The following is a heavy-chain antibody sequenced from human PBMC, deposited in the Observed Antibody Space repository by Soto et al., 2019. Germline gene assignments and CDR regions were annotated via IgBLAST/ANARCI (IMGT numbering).Heavy chain of an antibody. CDR3: ARDARNADYDY. D-gene: IGHD3-16*01. V-gene: IGHV3-48*02. J-gene: IGHJ4*02. CDR1: GFTFSTHA. CDR2: IHGTRSII. Sequence: EVQLVESGGGLVQPGGSLRLSCAVAGFTFSTHAMNWVRQAPGKGLEWVAYIHGTRSIIYYADSVKGRFTISRDNAKNSLFLQMDSLRDEDTAVYYCARDARNADYDYWGQGTLVTVSS.